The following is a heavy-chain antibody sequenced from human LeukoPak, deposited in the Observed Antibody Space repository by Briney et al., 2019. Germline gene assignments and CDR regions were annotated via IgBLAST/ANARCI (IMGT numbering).Heavy chain of an antibody. CDR3: AKDLVGPAPSDP. Sequence: GGSLRLSCAASGFTFSSYSMNWVRQAPGKGLEWVSSISSSSSYIYYADSVKGRFTISRDNAKNSLYLQMNSLRAEDTAVYYCAKDLVGPAPSDPWGQGTLVTVSS. CDR1: GFTFSSYS. V-gene: IGHV3-21*04. CDR2: ISSSSSYI. J-gene: IGHJ5*02.